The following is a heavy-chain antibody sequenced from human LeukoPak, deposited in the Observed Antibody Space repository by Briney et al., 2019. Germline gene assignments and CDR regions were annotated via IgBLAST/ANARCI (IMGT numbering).Heavy chain of an antibody. CDR3: ARTWDYSPRGRFVD. V-gene: IGHV1-18*01. CDR1: GYDFINYA. Sequence: ASVKVSCKGSGYDFINYAITWVRQAPGQGLEWMGWISPFNGQTNYAQNLQGRVTMTIDRTTSTASMQLRRLRSDDTGVYYCARTWDYSPRGRFVDWGQGTRVTVSS. D-gene: IGHD4-11*01. J-gene: IGHJ4*02. CDR2: ISPFNGQT.